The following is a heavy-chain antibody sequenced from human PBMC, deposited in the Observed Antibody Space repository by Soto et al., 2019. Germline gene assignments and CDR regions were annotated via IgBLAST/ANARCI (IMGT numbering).Heavy chain of an antibody. V-gene: IGHV4-30-2*01. D-gene: IGHD2-15*01. CDR1: GGSVNSGTYS. CDR2: MYQAVSV. J-gene: IGHJ4*02. CDR3: ANFVVGPATLPY. Sequence: QLQLQESGSGLVKPSQTLSLTCNVSGGSVNSGTYSWSWLRQPPGKGLEWIGYMYQAVSVHYNPSLKNRVTISVDGSKNQFSLNLTSVTAADTAVYYCANFVVGPATLPYWGPGMLVTVSS.